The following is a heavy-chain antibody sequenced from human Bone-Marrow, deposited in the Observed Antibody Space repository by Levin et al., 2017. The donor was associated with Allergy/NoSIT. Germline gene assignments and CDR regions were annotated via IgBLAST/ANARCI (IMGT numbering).Heavy chain of an antibody. Sequence: PGGSLRLSCAASGFTFSSYAMHWVRQAPGKGLEWVAVISYDGSNKYYADSVKGRFTISRDNSKNTLYLQMNSLRAEDTAVYYCARDFAGYYDSSGPVVGYWGQGTLVTVSS. D-gene: IGHD3-22*01. J-gene: IGHJ4*02. CDR3: ARDFAGYYDSSGPVVGY. V-gene: IGHV3-30-3*01. CDR2: ISYDGSNK. CDR1: GFTFSSYA.